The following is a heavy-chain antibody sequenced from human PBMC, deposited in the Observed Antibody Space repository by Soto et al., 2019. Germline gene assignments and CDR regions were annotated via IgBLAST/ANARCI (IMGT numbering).Heavy chain of an antibody. V-gene: IGHV1-69*06. D-gene: IGHD1-1*01. CDR3: AVRTGEGLRAYWYFYL. CDR2: ILPIIGTA. Sequence: QVQLVQSGAEVKKPGSSVKVSCKTSGGSFNNLAISWVRQAPGQGLEWMGGILPIIGTANYAQNFQGRVTITADKATSTASMELSSLRSEDTAVYYCAVRTGEGLRAYWYFYLWGRGTLVTVSS. J-gene: IGHJ2*01. CDR1: GGSFNNLA.